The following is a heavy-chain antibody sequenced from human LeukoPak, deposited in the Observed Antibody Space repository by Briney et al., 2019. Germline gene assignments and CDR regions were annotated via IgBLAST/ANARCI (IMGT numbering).Heavy chain of an antibody. J-gene: IGHJ3*02. CDR1: GFTFSSYA. D-gene: IGHD3-10*01. V-gene: IGHV3-23*01. CDR3: AKDRAVNGRWDAFDT. CDR2: LGNSGSTT. Sequence: PGGSLRLSCAASGFTFSSYAMSWVRQAPGKGLDWVSTLGNSGSTTYYADSVKGRFTISRDSSKNTLYLQMNSLRAEDTAVYYCAKDRAVNGRWDAFDTWGQGTMVTVSS.